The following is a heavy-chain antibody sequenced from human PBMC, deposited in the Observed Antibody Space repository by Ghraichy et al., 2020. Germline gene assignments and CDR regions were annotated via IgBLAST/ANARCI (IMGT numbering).Heavy chain of an antibody. J-gene: IGHJ4*02. CDR2: ISGSGDST. CDR3: AKGPRGWELFQAHVDF. Sequence: GGSLRLSCAASGFTFSSYVMSWVRQAPGKGLEWVSAISGSGDSTYYADSVKGRFTISRDNSKNTLYLQMNSLRAEDTAVYYCAKGPRGWELFQAHVDFWGQGTLVTVSS. CDR1: GFTFSSYV. V-gene: IGHV3-23*01. D-gene: IGHD1-26*01.